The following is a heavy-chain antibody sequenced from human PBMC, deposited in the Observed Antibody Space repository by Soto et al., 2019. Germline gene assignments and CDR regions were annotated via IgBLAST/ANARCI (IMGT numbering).Heavy chain of an antibody. V-gene: IGHV4-31*03. Sequence: QVQLQESGPGLVKPSQTLSLTCTVSGGSISSGGYYWSWIRQHPGKGLEWIGYIYYSGSTYYNPSLKGRVTISVDTSKNPFPLKLSPVTAADTAVYYCAGDRGETGVVVTNWYFDLWGRGTLVTVSS. J-gene: IGHJ2*01. D-gene: IGHD3-22*01. CDR2: IYYSGST. CDR3: AGDRGETGVVVTNWYFDL. CDR1: GGSISSGGYY.